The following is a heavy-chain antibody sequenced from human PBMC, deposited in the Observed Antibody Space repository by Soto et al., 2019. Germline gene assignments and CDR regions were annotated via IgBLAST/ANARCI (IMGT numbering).Heavy chain of an antibody. CDR1: GGSISSGGYY. CDR2: IYYSGST. D-gene: IGHD3-22*01. J-gene: IGHJ2*01. Sequence: QVQLQESGPGLVKPSQTLSLTCTVSGGSISSGGYYWSWIRQHPGKGLEWIGYIYYSGSTYYNPSLKSRVTISVDTSKNQFSLKLSSVTAADTAVYYCAREDYDSSGYYYDSHWYFDLWGRGTLVTVSS. V-gene: IGHV4-31*03. CDR3: AREDYDSSGYYYDSHWYFDL.